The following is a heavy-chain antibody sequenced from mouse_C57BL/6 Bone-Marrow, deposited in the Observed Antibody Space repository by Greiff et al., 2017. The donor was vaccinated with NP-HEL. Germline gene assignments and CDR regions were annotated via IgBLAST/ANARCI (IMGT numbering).Heavy chain of an antibody. D-gene: IGHD1-1*02. CDR1: GFTFSDFY. J-gene: IGHJ1*03. V-gene: IGHV7-1*01. Sequence: EVKVVESGGGLVQSGRSLRLSCATSGFTFSDFYMEWVRQAPGKGLEWIAASRNKANDYTTEYSASVQGRFIVSRDTSQSILYLQMNALRADDTAIYYCARDAPLLLCYWYFDVWGTGTTVTVSS. CDR3: ARDAPLLLCYWYFDV. CDR2: SRNKANDYTT.